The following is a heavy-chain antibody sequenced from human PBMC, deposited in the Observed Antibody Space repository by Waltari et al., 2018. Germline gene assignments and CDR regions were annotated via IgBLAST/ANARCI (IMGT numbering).Heavy chain of an antibody. CDR3: AIQPPEGRLGSYFYSGMDV. V-gene: IGHV5-51*01. CDR1: GCRGTSYW. CDR2: IYFGDAET. J-gene: IGHJ6*02. D-gene: IGHD3-16*01. Sequence: EVQLVQSGAEVKKAGESLKISCRGSGCRGTSYWIGWGRRMPGKGLEWMGIIYFGDAETRYSPSFQGQVTISADRSISTAYLQWDRLKTSDTATYFCAIQPPEGRLGSYFYSGMDVWGQGTTVTVSS.